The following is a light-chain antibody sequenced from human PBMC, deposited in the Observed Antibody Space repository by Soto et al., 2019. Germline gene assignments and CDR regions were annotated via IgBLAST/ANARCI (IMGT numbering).Light chain of an antibody. V-gene: IGLV2-18*02. Sequence: QSVLTQPPSVSGSPGHSVAISCTGTSSDVGSNNRVSWYQQPPGSAPKLIIYDVSNRPSGIPDRFSGSKSANTASLTISGLQTEDEADYYCSSYTTSNTYVFGTGTKVTVL. CDR3: SSYTTSNTYV. J-gene: IGLJ1*01. CDR1: SSDVGSNNR. CDR2: DVS.